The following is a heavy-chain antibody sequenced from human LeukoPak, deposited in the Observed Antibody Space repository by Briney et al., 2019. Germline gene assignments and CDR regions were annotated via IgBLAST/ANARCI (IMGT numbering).Heavy chain of an antibody. D-gene: IGHD3-3*01. J-gene: IGHJ4*02. CDR2: IKSRADGGTT. Sequence: GGSLRLSCAASGFSVINAWMSWVRQAPGQGLEWVGRIKSRADGGTTGYAAPVEGRFSISRDDSENTLYLQMNSLQIDDTALYYCLIFPGRWGQGTLVTVST. CDR1: GFSVINAW. CDR3: LIFPGR. V-gene: IGHV3-15*05.